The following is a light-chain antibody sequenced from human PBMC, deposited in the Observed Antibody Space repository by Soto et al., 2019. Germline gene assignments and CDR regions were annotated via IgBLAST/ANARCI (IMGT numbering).Light chain of an antibody. Sequence: EGVLTQSPGTLSLSPGERDTLSCRASENVSNNYLAWYQQKPGQAPRLLIFGSSDRAAGIPDRFSGSGSGTYFTLTISLLEPEAFAVYDCQQYGSSPPSNFGQWTKLEIK. CDR1: ENVSNNY. CDR2: GSS. J-gene: IGKJ2*01. CDR3: QQYGSSPPSN. V-gene: IGKV3-20*01.